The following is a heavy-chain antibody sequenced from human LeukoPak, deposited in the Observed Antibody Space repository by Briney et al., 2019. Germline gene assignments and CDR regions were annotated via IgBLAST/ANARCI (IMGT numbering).Heavy chain of an antibody. CDR3: AKDNFDSSGTQYDAFDA. Sequence: PGGSLRLSCAASRFTFSSYAMSWVRQAPGKGLEWVSAISGSRGSTYYADSVKGRFTISRDISKNTLYLQMNSLRAEDTAVYYCAKDNFDSSGTQYDAFDAWGQGTMVTVSS. V-gene: IGHV3-23*01. D-gene: IGHD3-22*01. CDR2: ISGSRGST. J-gene: IGHJ3*01. CDR1: RFTFSSYA.